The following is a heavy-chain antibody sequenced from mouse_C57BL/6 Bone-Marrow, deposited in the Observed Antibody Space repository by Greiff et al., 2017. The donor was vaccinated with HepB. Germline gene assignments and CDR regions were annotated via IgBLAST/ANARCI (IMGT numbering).Heavy chain of an antibody. J-gene: IGHJ1*03. CDR3: ARIFGSRYFDV. CDR1: GYTFTNYW. D-gene: IGHD1-1*01. CDR2: IYPGGGYT. V-gene: IGHV1-63*01. Sequence: QVQLQQSGAELVRPGTSVKMSCKASGYTFTNYWIGWAKQRPGHGLEWIGDIYPGGGYTNYNEKFKGKATLTADKSSSTSYMQFSSLTSEDSAIYYCARIFGSRYFDVWGTGTTVTVSS.